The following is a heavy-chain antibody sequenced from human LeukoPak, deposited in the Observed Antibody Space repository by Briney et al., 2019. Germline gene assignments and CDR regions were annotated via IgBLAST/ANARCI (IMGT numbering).Heavy chain of an antibody. V-gene: IGHV1-18*01. Sequence: ASVKVSCKASGYTFTSYGISWVRQAPGQGLEWMGWISAYNGNTNYAQKLQGRVTMTTDTSTSTAYMELRSLRSDYTAVYYCARDDYYDSSGYLNPWGQGTLVTVSS. J-gene: IGHJ5*02. CDR1: GYTFTSYG. CDR3: ARDDYYDSSGYLNP. CDR2: ISAYNGNT. D-gene: IGHD3-22*01.